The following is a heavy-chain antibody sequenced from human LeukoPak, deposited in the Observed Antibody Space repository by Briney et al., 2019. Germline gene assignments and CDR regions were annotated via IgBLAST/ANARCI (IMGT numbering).Heavy chain of an antibody. CDR3: ARISNTGVNQRGYFDY. J-gene: IGHJ4*02. CDR1: GASISSGSHY. V-gene: IGHV4-39*02. D-gene: IGHD5-18*01. Sequence: PSETLSLTCTVSGASISSGSHYWGWLRQAPGKGLEWIGNIDHSGSTNYNPSLKSRVTTSVDTSTNHFSLKLSSVTAADTAVYYCARISNTGVNQRGYFDYWGQATLVTVSS. CDR2: IDHSGST.